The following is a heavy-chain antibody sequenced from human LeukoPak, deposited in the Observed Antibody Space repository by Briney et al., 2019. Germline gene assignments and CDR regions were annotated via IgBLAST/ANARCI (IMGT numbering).Heavy chain of an antibody. CDR1: GGSFSGYY. CDR2: INHSGST. D-gene: IGHD5-18*01. V-gene: IGHV4-34*01. J-gene: IGHJ3*02. CDR3: ARVRLGYSYGFDAFDI. Sequence: PSETLSLTCAVYGGSFSGYYWSWIRQPPGKGLEWIGEINHSGSTNYNPSLKSRVTISVDRSKNQFSLKLSSVTAADTAVYYCARVRLGYSYGFDAFDIWGQGTMVTVSS.